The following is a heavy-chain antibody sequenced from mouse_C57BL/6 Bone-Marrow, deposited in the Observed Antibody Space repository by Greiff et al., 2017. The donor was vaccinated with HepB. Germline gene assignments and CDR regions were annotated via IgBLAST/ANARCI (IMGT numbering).Heavy chain of an antibody. CDR3: ARSREYDGRFAD. V-gene: IGHV1-59*01. CDR2: IDPSDSYT. CDR1: GYTFTSYW. D-gene: IGHD2-14*01. Sequence: QVQLQQSGAELVRPGTSVKLSCKASGYTFTSYWLHWVKQRPGQGLEWIGVIDPSDSYTNYNQKFKGKATLTVDTSSSTAYMQLSSLTSEDSAVYYCARSREYDGRFADWGQGTLVTVSA. J-gene: IGHJ3*01.